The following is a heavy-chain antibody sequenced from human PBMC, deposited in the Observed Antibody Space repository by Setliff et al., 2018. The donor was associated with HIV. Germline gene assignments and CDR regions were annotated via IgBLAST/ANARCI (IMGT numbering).Heavy chain of an antibody. D-gene: IGHD3-10*01. CDR3: ARGRGRHCPGGRCFSGGVDI. CDR1: GESFTDFF. V-gene: IGHV4-34*01. Sequence: PSETLSLTCAVYGESFTDFFWTWIRQSPGRGLEWLGEISHSGSTKQNPTLKSRFNVSVDTSKSQFSLKLHSVSAADSGLYYCARGRGRHCPGGRCFSGGVDIWGQGSPVTVSS. CDR2: ISHSGST. J-gene: IGHJ4*02.